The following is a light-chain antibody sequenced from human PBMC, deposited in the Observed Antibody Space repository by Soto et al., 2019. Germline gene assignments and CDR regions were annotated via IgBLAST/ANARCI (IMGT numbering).Light chain of an antibody. Sequence: QSALTQPPSASGSPGQSVTISCTGTNSDVGRYHYVSWYQRHPGKAPKLMIFKVTKRPSGVPARFSGSKSGNTASLTVSGLQAEDEGDYYCSSYAGSNILLFGGGTKLTVL. V-gene: IGLV2-8*01. J-gene: IGLJ2*01. CDR1: NSDVGRYHY. CDR3: SSYAGSNILL. CDR2: KVT.